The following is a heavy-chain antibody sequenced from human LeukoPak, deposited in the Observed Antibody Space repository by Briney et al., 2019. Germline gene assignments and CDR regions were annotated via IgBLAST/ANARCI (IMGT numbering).Heavy chain of an antibody. V-gene: IGHV4-34*01. CDR3: ARDSPYSPHDS. CDR1: GGSFGAYY. CDR2: INRYGSA. Sequence: SETLSLTCAVYGGSFGAYYWSWIRQPPGKRLEWIGQINRYGSANYNPSLKSRVAISLDTSKNQFSLKLSSVTAADTAVYYCARDSPYSPHDSWGQGTLVTVSS. J-gene: IGHJ4*02. D-gene: IGHD4-11*01.